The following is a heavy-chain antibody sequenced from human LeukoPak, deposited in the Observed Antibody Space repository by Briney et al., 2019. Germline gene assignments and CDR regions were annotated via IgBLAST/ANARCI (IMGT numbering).Heavy chain of an antibody. J-gene: IGHJ6*03. V-gene: IGHV4-39*01. CDR3: ARHSRIQLWLGYYYMDV. CDR2: IYYSGST. CDR1: GGSISSSSYY. Sequence: SETLSLTCTVSGGSISSSSYYWGWIRQPPGKGLERIGSIYYSGSTYYNPSLKSRVTISVDTSKNQFSLKLSSVTAADTAVYYCARHSRIQLWLGYYYMDVWGKGTTVTISS. D-gene: IGHD5-18*01.